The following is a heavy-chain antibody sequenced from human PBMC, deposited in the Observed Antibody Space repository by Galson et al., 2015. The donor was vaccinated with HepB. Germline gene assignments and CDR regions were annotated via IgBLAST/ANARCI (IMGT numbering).Heavy chain of an antibody. V-gene: IGHV3-11*06. CDR1: GFTFSDYY. Sequence: SLRLSCAASGFTFSDYYMSWIRQAPGKGLEWVSYISSISSYTNYADSVKGRFTISRDNAKNSLYLQMNSLRAEDAAVYYCARVRLVTYTGDYWGQGTLVTVSS. D-gene: IGHD2-21*02. CDR3: ARVRLVTYTGDY. CDR2: ISSISSYT. J-gene: IGHJ4*02.